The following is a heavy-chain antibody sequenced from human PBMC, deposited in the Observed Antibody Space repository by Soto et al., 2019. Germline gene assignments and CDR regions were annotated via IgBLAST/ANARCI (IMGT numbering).Heavy chain of an antibody. D-gene: IGHD6-6*01. Sequence: GWSLRLSCAASGFTFSSYAMHWVRQAPGKGLEWVAVISYDGSNKYYADSVKGRFTISRDNSKNTLYLQMNSLRAEDTAVYYCARVHSSSSQYYYYGMDVWGQGTTVTVSS. CDR2: ISYDGSNK. V-gene: IGHV3-30-3*01. J-gene: IGHJ6*02. CDR1: GFTFSSYA. CDR3: ARVHSSSSQYYYYGMDV.